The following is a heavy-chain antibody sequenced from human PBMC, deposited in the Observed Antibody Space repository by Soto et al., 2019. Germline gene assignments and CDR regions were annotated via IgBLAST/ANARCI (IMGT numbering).Heavy chain of an antibody. J-gene: IGHJ5*02. Sequence: ASVKVSCTASGFTFTSSAVQWVRQARGQRLEWIGWIVVGSGNTNYAQKFQERVTITRDMSTSTAYMELSSLRSEDTAVYYCAAPTLTWTGDWFDPWGQGTLVTVYS. CDR3: AAPTLTWTGDWFDP. CDR1: GFTFTSSA. D-gene: IGHD1-1*01. V-gene: IGHV1-58*01. CDR2: IVVGSGNT.